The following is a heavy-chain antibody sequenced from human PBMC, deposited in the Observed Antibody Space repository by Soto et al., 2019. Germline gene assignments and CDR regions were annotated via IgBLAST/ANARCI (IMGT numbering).Heavy chain of an antibody. CDR1: GFTFSRYG. V-gene: IGHV3-30*03. CDR2: ISYDGRNI. Sequence: QVQLVESGGGVVQPGKSLRLSCAASGFTFSRYGMHWVRQAPGKGLEWVAVISYDGRNIYYADSVKGRFTISRDNSKNPLYLQLNSLRVVDTSVYYCASSESGFYYGGRPTRFDYWGQGTLVTVSS. J-gene: IGHJ4*02. CDR3: ASSESGFYYGGRPTRFDY. D-gene: IGHD1-26*01.